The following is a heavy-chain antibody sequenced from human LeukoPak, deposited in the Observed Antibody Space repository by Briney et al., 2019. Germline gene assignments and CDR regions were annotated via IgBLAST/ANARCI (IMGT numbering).Heavy chain of an antibody. D-gene: IGHD3-16*01. Sequence: PSETLSLTCTVSGGSISSSSYYWGWIRQPPGKGLEWIGSIYHSGSTYYNPSLKSRVTISVDTSKNQFSLKLSSVTAADTAVYYCARFDYGGPTYYFDYWGQGTLVTVSS. J-gene: IGHJ4*02. CDR3: ARFDYGGPTYYFDY. CDR2: IYHSGST. V-gene: IGHV4-39*01. CDR1: GGSISSSSYY.